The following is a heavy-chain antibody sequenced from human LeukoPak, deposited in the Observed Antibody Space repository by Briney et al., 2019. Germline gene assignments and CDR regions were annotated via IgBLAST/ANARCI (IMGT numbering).Heavy chain of an antibody. V-gene: IGHV3-30*19. Sequence: GGSLRLSCAASGFTFSHFGMHWVRQAPGKGLEWVAFIAYDGSSKYYADSLKGRITISRDNSKNTLYLQMNSLRAEDTAVYYCARDDYDSSTPYYFDYWGQGILVTVSS. D-gene: IGHD3-22*01. CDR3: ARDDYDSSTPYYFDY. CDR2: IAYDGSSK. J-gene: IGHJ4*02. CDR1: GFTFSHFG.